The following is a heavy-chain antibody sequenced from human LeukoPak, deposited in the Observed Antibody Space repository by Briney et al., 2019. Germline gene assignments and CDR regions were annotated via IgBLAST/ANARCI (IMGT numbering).Heavy chain of an antibody. J-gene: IGHJ6*02. D-gene: IGHD3-10*01. CDR3: ARDLGTMVRGVMTDYYGMDV. CDR2: IYYSGST. V-gene: IGHV4-39*07. Sequence: PSETLSLTCTVSGGSISSSSYYWGWIRQPPGKGLEWIGSIYYSGSTYYNPSLKSRVTISVDTSKNQFSLKLSSVTAADTAVYYCARDLGTMVRGVMTDYYGMDVWGQGTTVTVSS. CDR1: GGSISSSSYY.